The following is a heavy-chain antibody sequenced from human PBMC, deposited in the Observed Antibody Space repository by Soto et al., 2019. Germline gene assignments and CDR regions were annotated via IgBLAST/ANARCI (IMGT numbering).Heavy chain of an antibody. Sequence: SETLSLTCTVSGGSISSYYWSWIRQPPGKGLEWIGYIYYSGSTNYNPSLKSRVTISVDTSKNQFSLKLSSVTAADTAVYYCARSVYYYHYFMDVWGKGTTVTVSS. CDR1: GGSISSYY. CDR3: ARSVYYYHYFMDV. V-gene: IGHV4-59*08. J-gene: IGHJ6*03. CDR2: IYYSGST.